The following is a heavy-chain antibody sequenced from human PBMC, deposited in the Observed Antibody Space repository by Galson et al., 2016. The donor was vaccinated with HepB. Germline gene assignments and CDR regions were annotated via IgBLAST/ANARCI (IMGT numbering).Heavy chain of an antibody. CDR3: AREGHLWLACFDN. J-gene: IGHJ4*02. CDR1: GFTFSDFG. D-gene: IGHD3-22*01. CDR2: LWSDGSNK. V-gene: IGHV3-33*01. Sequence: SLRLSCAASGFTFSDFGMHWARQAPGKGLEWLAALWSDGSNKYYADSVQGRFTSSRHNSKNALYLQMNSLRAEDTAVYSCAREGHLWLACFDNWGQGTLVTVSS.